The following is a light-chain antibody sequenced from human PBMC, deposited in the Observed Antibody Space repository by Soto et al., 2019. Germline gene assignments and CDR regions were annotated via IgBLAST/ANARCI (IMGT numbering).Light chain of an antibody. CDR2: GVA. V-gene: IGKV1-9*01. CDR3: QNLLWA. CDR1: QEISGY. Sequence: IQLTQSPSSLSASVGDRVTITCRASQEISGYLAWYQQTPGKAPKLLIYGVATLQAGVTSRFSGRGSGTEFSLTSSSLQPDDLPTYYFQNLLWAFVPGT. J-gene: IGKJ1*01.